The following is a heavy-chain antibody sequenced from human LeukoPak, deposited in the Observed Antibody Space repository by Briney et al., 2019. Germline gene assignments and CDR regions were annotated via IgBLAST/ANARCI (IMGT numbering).Heavy chain of an antibody. CDR1: GYTFTGYY. Sequence: GASVKVSCKASGYTFTGYYMHWVRQAPGQGLEWMGWINPNSGGTNYAQKFQGWVTMTRDTSISTAYMELSRLRSDDTAAYYCARDNDGSSGLGYYYYGMDVWGQGTTVTVSS. V-gene: IGHV1-2*04. J-gene: IGHJ6*02. D-gene: IGHD6-6*01. CDR3: ARDNDGSSGLGYYYYGMDV. CDR2: INPNSGGT.